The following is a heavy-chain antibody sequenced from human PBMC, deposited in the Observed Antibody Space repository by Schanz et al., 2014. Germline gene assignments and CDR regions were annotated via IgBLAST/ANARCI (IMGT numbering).Heavy chain of an antibody. D-gene: IGHD3-16*01. V-gene: IGHV4-4*07. CDR2: IYFSGNT. CDR1: GGAINSYY. Sequence: QVQLQESGPELVRPSETLSLTCNVSGGAINSYYWTWIRQPAGKGLEWIGRIYFSGNTNYNPSLKSRVTMSIDTSKNHFSLKLKSLTAADTAVYFCALQGGMGSPLAYWGQGILVTVSS. CDR3: ALQGGMGSPLAY. J-gene: IGHJ4*02.